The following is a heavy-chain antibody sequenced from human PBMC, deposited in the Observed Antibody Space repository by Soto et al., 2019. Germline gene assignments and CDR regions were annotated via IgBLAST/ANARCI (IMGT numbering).Heavy chain of an antibody. CDR1: GGSFSGYY. Sequence: SETLSLTCAVYGGSFSGYYWSWIRQPPGKGLEWIGEINHSGSTNYNPSLKSRVTISVDTSKNQFSLKLSSVTAADTAVYYCARGRRFGAFDIWGQGTMVTVSS. V-gene: IGHV4-34*01. D-gene: IGHD3-3*01. J-gene: IGHJ3*02. CDR2: INHSGST. CDR3: ARGRRFGAFDI.